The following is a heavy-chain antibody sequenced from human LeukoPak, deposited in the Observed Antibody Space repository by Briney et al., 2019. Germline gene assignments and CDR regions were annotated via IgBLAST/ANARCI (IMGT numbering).Heavy chain of an antibody. J-gene: IGHJ4*02. V-gene: IGHV4-31*03. CDR1: GGSISSGGYY. CDR2: IYYSGST. Sequence: SSETLSLTCTVSGGSISSGGYYWSWIRQHPGKGLEWIGYIYYSGSTYYNPSLKSRVTISVDTSKNQFPLKLSSVTAADTAVYYCARYLNYYGSGRVDYWGQGTLVTVSS. CDR3: ARYLNYYGSGRVDY. D-gene: IGHD3-10*01.